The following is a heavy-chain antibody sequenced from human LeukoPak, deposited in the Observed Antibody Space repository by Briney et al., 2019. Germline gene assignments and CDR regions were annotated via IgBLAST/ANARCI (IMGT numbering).Heavy chain of an antibody. CDR2: ISGSGEST. D-gene: IGHD6-13*01. Sequence: GGSLRLSCAASGFTFSSYAMSWVRQAPGRGLEWVSGISGSGESTYNADSVKGRFTISRDNSKNTLYLQMNSLRAEDTAVYYCAKDFLGSSWTFDYWGQGTLVTVSS. CDR1: GFTFSSYA. V-gene: IGHV3-23*01. CDR3: AKDFLGSSWTFDY. J-gene: IGHJ4*02.